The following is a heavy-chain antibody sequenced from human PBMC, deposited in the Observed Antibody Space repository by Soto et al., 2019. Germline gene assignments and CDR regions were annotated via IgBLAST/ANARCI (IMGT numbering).Heavy chain of an antibody. Sequence: QVQLVQSGAEVKKPGSSVKVSCKASGGTFSSYAISWVRQAPGQGLEWMRGIIPIFGTANYAQKFQGRVTITADKSTSTAYMELSSLRSEDTAVYYCASEDVVVTAGPYYYYGMDVWGQGTTVTVSS. CDR1: GGTFSSYA. J-gene: IGHJ6*02. CDR3: ASEDVVVTAGPYYYYGMDV. D-gene: IGHD2-21*02. V-gene: IGHV1-69*06. CDR2: IIPIFGTA.